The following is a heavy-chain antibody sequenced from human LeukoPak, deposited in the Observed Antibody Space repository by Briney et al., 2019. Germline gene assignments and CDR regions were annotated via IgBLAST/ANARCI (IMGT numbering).Heavy chain of an antibody. J-gene: IGHJ5*02. D-gene: IGHD2-2*01. CDR1: GFTFSSYA. Sequence: GGSLRLSCAASGFTFSSYAMSWVRQAPGKGLEWVSAISGSGGSTYYADSVKGRFTISRDNSKNTLYLQMNSLRAEDTAVYYCAKDPGIVPAAMGPNWFDPWGQGTLVTVSS. V-gene: IGHV3-23*01. CDR2: ISGSGGST. CDR3: AKDPGIVPAAMGPNWFDP.